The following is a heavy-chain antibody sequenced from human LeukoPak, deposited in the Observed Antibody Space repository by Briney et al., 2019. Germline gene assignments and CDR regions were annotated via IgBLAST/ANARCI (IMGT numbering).Heavy chain of an antibody. Sequence: SETLSLTCTVSVGSISSYYWSWIRHPPGKGLEWMGYIYYSGSTNYNPSLKSRVTISVDTSKNQFSLKLSSVTAADTAVYYCARNIKGPWTLDAFDIWGQGTMVTVSS. CDR2: IYYSGST. CDR1: VGSISSYY. J-gene: IGHJ3*02. CDR3: ARNIKGPWTLDAFDI. V-gene: IGHV4-59*08. D-gene: IGHD1-1*01.